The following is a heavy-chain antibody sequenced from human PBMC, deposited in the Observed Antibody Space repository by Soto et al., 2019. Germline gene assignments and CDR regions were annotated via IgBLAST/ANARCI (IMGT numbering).Heavy chain of an antibody. D-gene: IGHD5-12*01. V-gene: IGHV3-7*03. CDR3: ASHGDICSGSDCYRYFNY. J-gene: IGHJ4*02. Sequence: GGSLRLSCVASEFTFSNYWMSWVRQSPGKGLEWVANIKGDGSEQHYVDSVKGRFTISRDNAKSSLYLQMNTLKAEDTAIYYCASHGDICSGSDCYRYFNYWGQGTLVTVSS. CDR2: IKGDGSEQ. CDR1: EFTFSNYW.